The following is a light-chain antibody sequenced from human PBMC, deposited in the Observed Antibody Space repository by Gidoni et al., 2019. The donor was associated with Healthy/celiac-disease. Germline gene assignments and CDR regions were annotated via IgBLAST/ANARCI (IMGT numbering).Light chain of an antibody. V-gene: IGKV3-11*01. J-gene: IGKJ2*01. CDR2: DAS. CDR3: QQSSNWPPYT. CDR1: QSASSY. Sequence: EIVLTQSPATLSLSPGERATLSCRASQSASSYLAWYQQKPGQAPRLLIYDASNWATGIPARFSGSGSGTDFTLTISSLEPEDFAVYYCQQSSNWPPYTFGQGTKLEIK.